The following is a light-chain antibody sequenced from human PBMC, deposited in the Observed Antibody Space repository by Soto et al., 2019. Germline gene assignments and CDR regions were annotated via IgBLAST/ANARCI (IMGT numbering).Light chain of an antibody. CDR1: SSDVGSYGL. Sequence: QSALTQPASVSGSPGQSITISCTGTSSDVGSYGLVSWYQQHPGKAPQLIIYEATKRPSGVSTRFSGSRSGNTASLTLSGLLAEDEAVYHCSSYAGTDTTLVFFGGGTKLTVL. V-gene: IGLV2-23*01. J-gene: IGLJ2*01. CDR3: SSYAGTDTTLVF. CDR2: EAT.